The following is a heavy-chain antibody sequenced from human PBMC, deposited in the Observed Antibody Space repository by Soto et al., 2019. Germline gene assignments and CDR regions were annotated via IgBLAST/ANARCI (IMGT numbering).Heavy chain of an antibody. CDR1: GFTFSSYA. D-gene: IGHD2-2*01. J-gene: IGHJ4*02. Sequence: PGGSLRLSCAASGFTFSSYAMHWVRQAPGKGLEWVAVISYDGSNKYYADSVKGRFTTSRDNSKNTLYLQMNSLRAEDTAVYYCASEQDIVVVPAARGLDYWGQGTLVTVSS. CDR2: ISYDGSNK. V-gene: IGHV3-30-3*01. CDR3: ASEQDIVVVPAARGLDY.